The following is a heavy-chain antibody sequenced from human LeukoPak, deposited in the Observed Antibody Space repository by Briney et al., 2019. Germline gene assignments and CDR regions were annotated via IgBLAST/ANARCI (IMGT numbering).Heavy chain of an antibody. CDR2: IRSKAYGGTA. J-gene: IGHJ4*02. Sequence: GGPLRLSCTASGFTFGDYAMDWVRQAPGKGREWGGFIRSKAYGGTAEYAASVKGRFTISRDDSKSIAYLQMNSLKTEDTAVYYCSRESAETTAKFDYWGQGTPVTLSA. V-gene: IGHV3-49*04. CDR1: GFTFGDYA. D-gene: IGHD2-21*02. CDR3: SRESAETTAKFDY.